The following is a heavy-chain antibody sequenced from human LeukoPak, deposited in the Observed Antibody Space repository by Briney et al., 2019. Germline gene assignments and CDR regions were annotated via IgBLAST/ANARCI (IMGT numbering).Heavy chain of an antibody. CDR2: IYTSGST. D-gene: IGHD3-16*01. Sequence: SETLSLTCTVSGGSISSYYWSWIRQPAGKGLEWIGRIYTSGSTNYNPSLKSRVTMSVDTSKNQFSLKLSSVTAADTAVYYCARVLNSEDYYYYYYYMDVWGKGTTVTVSS. V-gene: IGHV4-4*07. CDR3: ARVLNSEDYYYYYYYMDV. J-gene: IGHJ6*03. CDR1: GGSISSYY.